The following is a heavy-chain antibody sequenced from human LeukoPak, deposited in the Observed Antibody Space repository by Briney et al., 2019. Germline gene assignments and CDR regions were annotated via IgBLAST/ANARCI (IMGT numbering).Heavy chain of an antibody. D-gene: IGHD3-9*01. J-gene: IGHJ5*02. CDR3: ARAGFGYDILTGEVNWFDP. Sequence: SETLSLTCTVSGGSISRSSYYWGWIRQPPGKGLEWIGSIYYSGGTYYNPSLKSRVTISVDTSKNQFSLKLSSVTAADTAVYYCARAGFGYDILTGEVNWFDPWGQGTLVTVSS. CDR1: GGSISRSSYY. CDR2: IYYSGGT. V-gene: IGHV4-39*07.